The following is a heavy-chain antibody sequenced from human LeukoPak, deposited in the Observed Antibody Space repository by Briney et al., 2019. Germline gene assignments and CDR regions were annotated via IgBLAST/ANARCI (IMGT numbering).Heavy chain of an antibody. D-gene: IGHD3-10*01. CDR1: GFTFSSYG. J-gene: IGHJ6*04. CDR2: ISYDGSKK. Sequence: GGSLRHSCAASGFTFSSYGMHWVRQAPGKGLEGVAVISYDGSKKYYADSVKGRFTISRDNSKNTLYLQMNSLRAEDTAVYYCAKAGAITMVRGVIMSRSYGMDVWGKGTTVTVSS. V-gene: IGHV3-30*18. CDR3: AKAGAITMVRGVIMSRSYGMDV.